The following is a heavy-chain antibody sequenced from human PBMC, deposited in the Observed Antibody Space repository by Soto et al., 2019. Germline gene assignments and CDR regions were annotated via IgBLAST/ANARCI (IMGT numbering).Heavy chain of an antibody. Sequence: EVQLVESGGGLVQPGGSLRLSCVASGIPVSSNYMTWVRQAPGKGLEWLSVLHSGGDTYYANSVKGRFTISRHDSTNTLFLQMNSLTAEDTAVYYCARDGPYYYASRMDVWGQGTTVTVSS. CDR3: ARDGPYYYASRMDV. CDR2: LHSGGDT. CDR1: GIPVSSNY. J-gene: IGHJ6*02. D-gene: IGHD3-10*01. V-gene: IGHV3-53*04.